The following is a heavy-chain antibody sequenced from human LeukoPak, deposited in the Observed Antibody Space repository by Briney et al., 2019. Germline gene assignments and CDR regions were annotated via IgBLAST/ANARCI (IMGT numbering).Heavy chain of an antibody. CDR1: GFTLSSYS. J-gene: IGHJ3*02. D-gene: IGHD3-10*01. CDR2: ISSSSSYI. Sequence: GGSLRLSCAASGFTLSSYSMNSVRQAPGKGLEGVSSISSSSSYIYYADSVKGRFTISRDNAKNSLYLQMNSLRAEDTAVYYCASARYYYHAFDIWGQGTMVTVSS. V-gene: IGHV3-21*01. CDR3: ASARYYYHAFDI.